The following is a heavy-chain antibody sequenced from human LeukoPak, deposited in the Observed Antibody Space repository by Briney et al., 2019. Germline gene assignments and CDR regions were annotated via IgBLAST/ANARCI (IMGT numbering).Heavy chain of an antibody. CDR3: ARVKVADSKDS. CDR2: INTDGSST. Sequence: GGSLRLSCAASGFTFSSYWMHWVRQAPGKGLVWVSRINTDGSSTYYADSVKGRFTISRDNAKNTLYLQMNSLRVEDTAVYYCARVKVADSKDSWGQGTLVAVSS. J-gene: IGHJ4*02. V-gene: IGHV3-74*01. CDR1: GFTFSSYW. D-gene: IGHD6-19*01.